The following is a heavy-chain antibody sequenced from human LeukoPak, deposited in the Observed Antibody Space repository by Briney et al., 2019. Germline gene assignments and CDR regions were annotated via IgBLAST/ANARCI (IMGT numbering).Heavy chain of an antibody. Sequence: SETLSLTCTVSGDSISKYYWSWILQPAGKGLEGIGRIYTSGTINYSPSLKSRVAISVDKSKNQFSLKLTSVTSADAAVYYCARIDGDYVWWFDPWGQGTLVTVSP. CDR3: ARIDGDYVWWFDP. CDR2: IYTSGTI. CDR1: GDSISKYY. D-gene: IGHD3-16*01. J-gene: IGHJ5*02. V-gene: IGHV4-4*07.